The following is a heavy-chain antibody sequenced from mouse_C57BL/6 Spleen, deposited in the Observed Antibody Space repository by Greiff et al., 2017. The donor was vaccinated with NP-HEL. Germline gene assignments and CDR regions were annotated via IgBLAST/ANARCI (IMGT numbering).Heavy chain of an antibody. D-gene: IGHD2-4*01. CDR1: GFTFSDAW. Sequence: EVKLQESGGGLVQPGGSMKLSCAASGFTFSDAWMDWVRQSPEKGLEWVAEIRNKANNHATYYAESVKGRFTISRDDSKSSVDLQMNSLRAEDTGIYYCTRHYDYGLAMDYWGQGTSVTVSS. CDR3: TRHYDYGLAMDY. J-gene: IGHJ4*01. V-gene: IGHV6-6*01. CDR2: IRNKANNHAT.